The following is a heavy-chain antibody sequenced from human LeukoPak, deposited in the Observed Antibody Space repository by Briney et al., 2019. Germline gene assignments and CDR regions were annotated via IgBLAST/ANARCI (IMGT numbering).Heavy chain of an antibody. CDR1: VFTLSIYS. CDR2: ISNSSNYI. Sequence: PGGSLSLSCALSVFTLSIYSMNGVRQAPGKGQEWVLYISNSSNYIYYADSVKGRFTISRDNAKNSLYLQMNSLRAEDTAVYYCARDEHAAAYYYYYMDVWGKGTTVTVSS. D-gene: IGHD6-13*01. V-gene: IGHV3-21*05. J-gene: IGHJ6*03. CDR3: ARDEHAAAYYYYYMDV.